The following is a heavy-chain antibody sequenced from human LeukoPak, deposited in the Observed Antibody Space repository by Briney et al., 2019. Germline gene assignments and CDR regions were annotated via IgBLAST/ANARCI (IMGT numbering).Heavy chain of an antibody. D-gene: IGHD6-13*01. J-gene: IGHJ3*02. CDR2: MNPNSGNT. CDR3: ARGRAAGTRRAFDI. Sequence: ASVKVSCKASGYTFTSYDINWVRQATGQGLEWMGWMNPNSGNTGYAQKFQGRVTMTRNTSISTAYMKLSSLRSEDTAVYYCARGRAAGTRRAFDIWGQGAMVTVSP. V-gene: IGHV1-8*01. CDR1: GYTFTSYD.